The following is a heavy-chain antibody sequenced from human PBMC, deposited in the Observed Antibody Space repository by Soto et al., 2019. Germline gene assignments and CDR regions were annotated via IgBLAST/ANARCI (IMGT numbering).Heavy chain of an antibody. Sequence: GASVKVSCKASGYTFTGYYMHCVRQAPGQVLEWMGWINPNSGGTNYAQKFQGRVTMTRDTSISTAYMELSRLRSDDTAVYYCAIPHYDFWSGLYYWGQGTLVTVSS. CDR2: INPNSGGT. J-gene: IGHJ4*02. CDR1: GYTFTGYY. CDR3: AIPHYDFWSGLYY. D-gene: IGHD3-3*01. V-gene: IGHV1-2*02.